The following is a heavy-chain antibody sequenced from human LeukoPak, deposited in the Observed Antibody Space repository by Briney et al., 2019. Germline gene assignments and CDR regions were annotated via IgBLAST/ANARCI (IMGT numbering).Heavy chain of an antibody. V-gene: IGHV3-30*03. CDR1: GFTFSSHM. CDR3: ARDRVRIASYYFDS. J-gene: IGHJ4*02. CDR2: ISYDGRDK. Sequence: GGSLRLSCAASGFTFSSHMMHWVRQAPAKGLEWVAVISYDGRDKHHVDSVKGRFIISRDNSKNTLYLQMNSLRAEDTAVYYCARDRVRIASYYFDSWGQGTLVTVSS. D-gene: IGHD6-13*01.